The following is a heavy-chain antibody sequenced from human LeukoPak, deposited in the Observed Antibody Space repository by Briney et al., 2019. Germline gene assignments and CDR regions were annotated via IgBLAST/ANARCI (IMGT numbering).Heavy chain of an antibody. J-gene: IGHJ4*02. CDR1: GGSVSSSLNY. Sequence: PSETLSLTCTVSGGSVSSSLNYWGWIRQPPGKGLEWIGNTYYTGSTYSNPTLKSRLTMSVDTSKNQFSLKLSSVTAADTAVYYCERLTKGRYFDYIFDYWGQGTLLTVSS. CDR3: ERLTKGRYFDYIFDY. V-gene: IGHV4-39*01. CDR2: TYYTGST. D-gene: IGHD3-9*01.